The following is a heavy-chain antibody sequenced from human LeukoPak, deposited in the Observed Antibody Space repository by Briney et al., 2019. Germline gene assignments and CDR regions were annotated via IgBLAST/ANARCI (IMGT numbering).Heavy chain of an antibody. CDR2: IYYSGST. J-gene: IGHJ4*02. D-gene: IGHD6-13*01. CDR3: ARGLMMAVAGRGEFHY. CDR1: SSSVNSGSYY. V-gene: IGHV4-61*01. Sequence: SETLSLTCTVSSSSVNSGSYYWNWIRQPPGKGLEWIGYIYYSGSTNYNPSLKSRVTISVDTSKNQFSLKLSSVTAADTAVYYCARGLMMAVAGRGEFHYWGQGTLVTVSS.